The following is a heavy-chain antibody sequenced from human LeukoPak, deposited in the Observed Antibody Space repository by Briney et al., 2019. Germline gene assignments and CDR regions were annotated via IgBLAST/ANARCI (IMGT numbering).Heavy chain of an antibody. V-gene: IGHV3-53*01. CDR2: IFTGGDT. Sequence: GGSLRLSCAVSGFAVSNSFMSWVRQAPGKGLEWLSVIFTGGDTYYAGSVKGRFTISRDNSENTLYLQMNSLTAEDTALYYCVKWSTGVPPLEYWGQGTLVTVSS. J-gene: IGHJ4*02. D-gene: IGHD1-1*01. CDR3: VKWSTGVPPLEY. CDR1: GFAVSNSF.